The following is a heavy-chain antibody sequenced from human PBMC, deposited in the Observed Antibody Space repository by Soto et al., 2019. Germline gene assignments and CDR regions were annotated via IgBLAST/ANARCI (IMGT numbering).Heavy chain of an antibody. J-gene: IGHJ6*03. V-gene: IGHV4-34*01. CDR2: INHSGNT. Sequence: SETLSLTCAVYGGSFSGYYWSWIRQPPGKGLEWIGEINHSGNTNYNPSLKSRVTISVDTSKNQFSLKLSSVTAADTAVYYCARGRVKVPAASYYYYYMDVWGKGTTVTVSS. CDR3: ARGRVKVPAASYYYYYMDV. D-gene: IGHD2-2*01. CDR1: GGSFSGYY.